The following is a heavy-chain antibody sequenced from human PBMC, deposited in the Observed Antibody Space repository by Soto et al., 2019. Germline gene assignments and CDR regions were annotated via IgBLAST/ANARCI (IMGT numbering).Heavy chain of an antibody. J-gene: IGHJ4*02. Sequence: QVQLVESGGGVVQPGRSLRLSCAASGFTFSSYGMHWVRQAPGNGLEWVAVIWYDGSNKYYADSVKGRLTISRDNSKNTLYRQRNSLRADDTAVYYCARGSYYGSGSYYPPFDDWGQGTLVTVSS. CDR3: ARGSYYGSGSYYPPFDD. CDR2: IWYDGSNK. V-gene: IGHV3-33*01. D-gene: IGHD3-10*01. CDR1: GFTFSSYG.